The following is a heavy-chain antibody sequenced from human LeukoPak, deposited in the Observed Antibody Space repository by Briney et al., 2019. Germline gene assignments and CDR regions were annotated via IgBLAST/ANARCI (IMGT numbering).Heavy chain of an antibody. CDR3: ASGGYYDSSFDY. D-gene: IGHD3-22*01. Sequence: SETLSLTCAVYGGSFSGYYWSWIRQPPGKGLEWIGYIYYSGSTYYNPSLKSRVTISVDTSKNQFSLKLSSVTAADTAVYYCASGGYYDSSFDYWGQGTLVTVSS. CDR2: IYYSGST. J-gene: IGHJ4*02. V-gene: IGHV4-30-4*08. CDR1: GGSFSGYY.